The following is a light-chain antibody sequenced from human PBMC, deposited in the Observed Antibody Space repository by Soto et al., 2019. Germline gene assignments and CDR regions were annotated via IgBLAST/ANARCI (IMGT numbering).Light chain of an antibody. CDR2: EGS. V-gene: IGLV2-23*01. CDR3: CSYAGSGTWV. J-gene: IGLJ3*02. CDR1: SSDVGSYNL. Sequence: QSVLTQPASVSGSPGQSITISCTGTSSDVGSYNLVSWYQQHPGKSPKLMIFEGSKRPSGVSNRVSGSKSGNTASLTISGLQAEYEADYYCCSYAGSGTWVFGGGTKLTVL.